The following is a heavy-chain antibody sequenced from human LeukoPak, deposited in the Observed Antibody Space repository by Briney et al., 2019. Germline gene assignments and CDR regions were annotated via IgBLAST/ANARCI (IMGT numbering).Heavy chain of an antibody. CDR2: INPNSGGT. V-gene: IGHV1-2*02. CDR3: ARVKLNGSGSYYPVAFDI. D-gene: IGHD3-10*01. Sequence: GASVKVSCKASGYTFTGYYMHWVRQAPGQGLEWMGWINPNSGGTNYAQKFQGRVTMTRDTSISTAYMELSRLRSDDTAVYYCARVKLNGSGSYYPVAFDIWGQGTMVTVSS. CDR1: GYTFTGYY. J-gene: IGHJ3*02.